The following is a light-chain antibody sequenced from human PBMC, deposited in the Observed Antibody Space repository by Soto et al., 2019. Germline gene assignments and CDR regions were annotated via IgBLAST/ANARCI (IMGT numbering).Light chain of an antibody. V-gene: IGLV2-14*03. CDR3: SSYRASSTTHYV. Sequence: QSVLTQPASLSGSPGQSITISCTGTSSDVGGYNYVSWYQQHPGKAPKLMIYDVSNRPSGVSNRFSGSKSGNTASLTISGLQADDEADYYCSSYRASSTTHYVFGTGTKVTVL. CDR2: DVS. CDR1: SSDVGGYNY. J-gene: IGLJ1*01.